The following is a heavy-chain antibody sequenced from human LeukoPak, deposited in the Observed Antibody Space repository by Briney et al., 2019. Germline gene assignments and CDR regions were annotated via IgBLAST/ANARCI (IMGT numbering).Heavy chain of an antibody. CDR2: IYSSGST. J-gene: IGHJ3*02. CDR1: GCSITGYH. Sequence: PSETPSLTCTVSGCSITGYHWSWIRQPPGKGLEWIGYIYSSGSTEYKPSLKSRATISADTSKNQFSLKLTSVTAADTAIYYCARRNDFDIWGQGTMVTVSS. CDR3: ARRNDFDI. V-gene: IGHV4-4*08.